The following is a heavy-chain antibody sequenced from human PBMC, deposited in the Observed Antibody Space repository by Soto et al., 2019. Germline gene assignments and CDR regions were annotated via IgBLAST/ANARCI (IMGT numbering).Heavy chain of an antibody. V-gene: IGHV6-1*01. CDR1: GDSVSSNSAA. Sequence: SQTLSLTCAISGDSVSSNSAAWNWIRQSPSRGLEWLGRTYYRSKWYREYEVSVKSRITINPDTSKNQFSLQLNSVTPDDTAVSYCERTNGYLDYWGQGTLVTVSS. D-gene: IGHD4-17*01. J-gene: IGHJ4*02. CDR2: TYYRSKWYR. CDR3: ERTNGYLDY.